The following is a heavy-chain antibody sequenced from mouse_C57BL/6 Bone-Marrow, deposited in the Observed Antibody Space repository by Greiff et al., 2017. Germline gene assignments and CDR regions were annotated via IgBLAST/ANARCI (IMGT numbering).Heavy chain of an antibody. CDR1: GYSITSDY. Sequence: VQLKESGPGLAKPSQTLSLTCSVTGYSITSDYWNWIRKFPGNKLEYMGYISYSGSTYYNPSLKSRISITRDTSKTQYYLQLNSVPTEDTATYYCAGWDYGSSDWYFEVWGTGTTVTVSS. CDR3: AGWDYGSSDWYFEV. V-gene: IGHV3-8*01. D-gene: IGHD1-1*01. J-gene: IGHJ1*03. CDR2: ISYSGST.